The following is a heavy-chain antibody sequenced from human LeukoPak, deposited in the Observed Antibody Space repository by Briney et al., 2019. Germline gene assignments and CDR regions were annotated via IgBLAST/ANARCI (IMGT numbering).Heavy chain of an antibody. CDR2: INPNSGGT. Sequence: GASVKVCCKASGYTFTGYYMHWVRQAPGQGLEWMGRINPNSGGTNYAQKFQGRVTMTRDTSISTAYMELSRLRSDDTAVYYCARGAYIVVVTANLPYDWFDPWGQGTLVTVSS. J-gene: IGHJ5*02. CDR3: ARGAYIVVVTANLPYDWFDP. V-gene: IGHV1-2*06. D-gene: IGHD2-21*02. CDR1: GYTFTGYY.